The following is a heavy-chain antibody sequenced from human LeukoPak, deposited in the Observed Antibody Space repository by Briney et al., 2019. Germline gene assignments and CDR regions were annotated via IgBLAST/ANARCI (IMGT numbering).Heavy chain of an antibody. J-gene: IGHJ4*02. CDR1: GGGSFSGYY. CDR2: INHSGNT. V-gene: IGHV4-34*01. D-gene: IGHD4-17*01. Sequence: SETLSLTCGVYGGGSFSGYYWSWVRQPPGKGLEWIGEINHSGNTDYNPSLKSRVIISVDTSKNQFSLKLSSVTAADTAVYYCARLPTVTFFDYWGQATLVTVSS. CDR3: ARLPTVTFFDY.